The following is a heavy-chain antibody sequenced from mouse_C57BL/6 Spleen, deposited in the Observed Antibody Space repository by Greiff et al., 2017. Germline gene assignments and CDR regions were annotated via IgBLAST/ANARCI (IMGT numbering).Heavy chain of an antibody. CDR2: IDPATGGT. J-gene: IGHJ4*01. CDR1: GYTFTDYE. Sequence: VQLQQSGAELVRPGASVTLSCKASGYTFTDYEMHWVKQTPVHGLEWIGAIDPATGGTAYNQKFKGKAILTADKSSSTAYMELRSLTSEDSAVYYCTRIPRHYYGSSYAMDYWGQGTSVTVSS. D-gene: IGHD1-1*01. V-gene: IGHV1-15*01. CDR3: TRIPRHYYGSSYAMDY.